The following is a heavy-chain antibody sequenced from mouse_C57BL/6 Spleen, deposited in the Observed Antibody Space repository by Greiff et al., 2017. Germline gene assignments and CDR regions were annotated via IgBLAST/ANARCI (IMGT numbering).Heavy chain of an antibody. D-gene: IGHD1-1*01. CDR3: ARGGYYGSRSYAMDY. CDR1: GYTFTSYW. J-gene: IGHJ4*01. CDR2: IHPNSGST. V-gene: IGHV1-64*01. Sequence: VQLQQSGAELVKPGASVKLSCKASGYTFTSYWMHWVKQRPGQGLEWIGMIHPNSGSTNYNEKFKSKATLTVDKSSNTAYMQLSSLTSEDSAVYYWARGGYYGSRSYAMDYWGQGTSVTVSS.